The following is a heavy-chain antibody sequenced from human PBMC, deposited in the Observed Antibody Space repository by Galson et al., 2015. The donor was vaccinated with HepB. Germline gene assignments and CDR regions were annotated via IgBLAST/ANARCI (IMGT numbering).Heavy chain of an antibody. D-gene: IGHD1-14*01. V-gene: IGHV3-23*01. CDR1: GFTFSSYA. Sequence: SLRLSCAASGFTFSSYAMSWVRQAPGKGLEWVSAISGSGIDTYYADSVKGRFTISRDNSKNTLFLQMNSLRAEDTAVYYCATDTRTTFYYSHYMDVWGEGTVVTVSS. J-gene: IGHJ6*03. CDR3: ATDTRTTFYYSHYMDV. CDR2: ISGSGIDT.